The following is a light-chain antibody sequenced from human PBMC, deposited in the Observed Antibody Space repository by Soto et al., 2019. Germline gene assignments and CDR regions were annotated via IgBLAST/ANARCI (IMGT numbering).Light chain of an antibody. V-gene: IGKV2-28*01. J-gene: IGKJ4*01. Sequence: DIVMTQSPLSLPVTPGEPASISCRSSQSLLHSSGHNYLDWYLQKPGQSPQLLIYLGSTRGSGVPDRFSGSGSGTDFTLKISRGEAEDVGIYYCMQALQTPLTFGGGTKVEIK. CDR3: MQALQTPLT. CDR1: QSLLHSSGHNY. CDR2: LGS.